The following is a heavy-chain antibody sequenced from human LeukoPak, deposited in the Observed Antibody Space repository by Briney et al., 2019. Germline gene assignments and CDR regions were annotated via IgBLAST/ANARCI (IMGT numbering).Heavy chain of an antibody. D-gene: IGHD3-22*01. V-gene: IGHV3-7*01. CDR2: IKQDGSEK. J-gene: IGHJ6*02. CDR3: ARDIVYYEFITMIVVVTEPYYYYGMDV. Sequence: GGSLRLSCAASGFTFSSYWMSWVRQAPGKGLEWVANIKQDGSEKYYVDSVKGRFTISRDNAKNSLYLQMNSLGAEDTAVYYCARDIVYYEFITMIVVVTEPYYYYGMDVWGQGTTVTVSS. CDR1: GFTFSSYW.